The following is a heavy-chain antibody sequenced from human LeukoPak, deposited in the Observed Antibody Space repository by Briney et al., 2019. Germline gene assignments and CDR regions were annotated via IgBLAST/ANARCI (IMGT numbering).Heavy chain of an antibody. Sequence: GGSLRLSCAASGFTFSSYAMHWVRQAPGKGLEDFSAIRSKGGSTYYANSVKGRFTISRDNSKNTLYLQMGSWGAEDMAVYYCARVLASGILTGRYGMDVWGQGTTVTVSS. CDR2: IRSKGGST. D-gene: IGHD3-9*01. CDR3: ARVLASGILTGRYGMDV. CDR1: GFTFSSYA. V-gene: IGHV3-64*01. J-gene: IGHJ6*02.